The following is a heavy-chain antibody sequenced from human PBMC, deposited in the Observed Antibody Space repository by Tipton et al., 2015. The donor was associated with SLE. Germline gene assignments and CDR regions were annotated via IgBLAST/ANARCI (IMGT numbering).Heavy chain of an antibody. CDR3: VRLSSSGWRPYNWFDP. J-gene: IGHJ5*02. V-gene: IGHV4-59*08. Sequence: TLSLTCTVSGGSISSYYWSWIRQPPGKGLEWIGFIYYSGSINYNPSLKSRVTLSVDTYRNQFSLKLNSVTAADTAVYYCVRLSSSGWRPYNWFDPWGQGTLVTVSS. D-gene: IGHD6-19*01. CDR1: GGSISSYY. CDR2: IYYSGSI.